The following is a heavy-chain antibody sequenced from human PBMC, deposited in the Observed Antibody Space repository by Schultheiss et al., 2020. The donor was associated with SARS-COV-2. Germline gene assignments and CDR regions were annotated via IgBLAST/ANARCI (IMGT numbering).Heavy chain of an antibody. CDR3: ARAAITGTTGRAFDI. J-gene: IGHJ3*02. Sequence: ASVKVSCKASGYTFTSYYMHWVRQAPGQGLEWMGIINPSGGSTSYAQKFQGRVTMTRDTSTSTVYMELSSLRSEDTAVYYCARAAITGTTGRAFDIWGQGTMVTVSS. D-gene: IGHD1-7*01. CDR1: GYTFTSYY. CDR2: INPSGGST. V-gene: IGHV1-46*01.